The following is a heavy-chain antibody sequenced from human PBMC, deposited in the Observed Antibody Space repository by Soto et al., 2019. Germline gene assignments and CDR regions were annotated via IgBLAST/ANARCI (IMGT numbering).Heavy chain of an antibody. J-gene: IGHJ4*02. D-gene: IGHD3-22*01. V-gene: IGHV4-34*01. CDR2: ITHTGST. CDR3: ATYFYDGRGFDFDF. Sequence: SETLSLTCAVYGGPSSGYFWSWFRQPPGKGLEWLGQITHTGSTNYKPSLKSRVTISLDTSRNHFSLKLTSVTAADTAVYYCATYFYDGRGFDFDFWSQGTLVTVSS. CDR1: GGPSSGYF.